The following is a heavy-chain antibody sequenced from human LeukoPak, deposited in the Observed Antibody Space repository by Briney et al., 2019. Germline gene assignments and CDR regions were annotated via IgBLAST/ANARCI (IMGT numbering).Heavy chain of an antibody. D-gene: IGHD3-16*01. V-gene: IGHV3-48*03. CDR1: GFTFSSFE. J-gene: IGHJ4*02. Sequence: GGSLRLSCAASGFTFSSFEMKWVRQAPGKGLEWVSYISSGGSTIYYADSVKGRFTISRDNAKNSLYLQMNSLRAEDTAVYYCATGVGLRGYVDYWGQGTLVTVSS. CDR3: ATGVGLRGYVDY. CDR2: ISSGGSTI.